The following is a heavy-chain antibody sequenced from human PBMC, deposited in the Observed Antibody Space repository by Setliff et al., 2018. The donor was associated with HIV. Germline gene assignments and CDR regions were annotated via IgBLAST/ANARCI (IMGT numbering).Heavy chain of an antibody. CDR2: TSTGGAT. V-gene: IGHV4-61*09. CDR1: GGSISSGSYY. Sequence: PSETLSLTCTVSGGSISSGSYYWNWIRQPAGKGLEWVGQTSTGGATDYNSSLKSRVTISLDKSKNQFSLRLNSVTAADTAVYYCARVLDGNHYDAFNLWGQGTTVTVSS. D-gene: IGHD1-26*01. CDR3: ARVLDGNHYDAFNL. J-gene: IGHJ3*01.